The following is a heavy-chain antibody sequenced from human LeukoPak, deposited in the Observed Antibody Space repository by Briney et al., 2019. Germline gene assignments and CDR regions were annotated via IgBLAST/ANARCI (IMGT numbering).Heavy chain of an antibody. CDR2: ISSGDSAT. J-gene: IGHJ3*02. CDR3: ARVVSSSTRAFDI. CDR1: GFTLSTYE. D-gene: IGHD2-15*01. V-gene: IGHV3-48*03. Sequence: GGSLRLSCAASGFTLSTYEMTWVRQAPGKGLEWVSFISSGDSATFYADSVKGRFTIFRDTAKNSLYLQMNNLRGEDTAVYYCARVVSSSTRAFDIWGQGTMVAVS.